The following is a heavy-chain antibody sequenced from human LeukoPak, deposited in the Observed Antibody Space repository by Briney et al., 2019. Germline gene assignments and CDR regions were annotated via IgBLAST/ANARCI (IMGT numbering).Heavy chain of an antibody. J-gene: IGHJ4*02. V-gene: IGHV3-23*01. Sequence: GGSLRLSCAASGFTFSNYAMSWVRQAPGKGLEWVSGVSGSGGATYCADSVKGRFTISRDNSKNTLYLQMNSLRAEDTALYFCARGDRSGVVVAALDYWGQGTLVTVSS. CDR1: GFTFSNYA. D-gene: IGHD3-22*01. CDR3: ARGDRSGVVVAALDY. CDR2: VSGSGGAT.